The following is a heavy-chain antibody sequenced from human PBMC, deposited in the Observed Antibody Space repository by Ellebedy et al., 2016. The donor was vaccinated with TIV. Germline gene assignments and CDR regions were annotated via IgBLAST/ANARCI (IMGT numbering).Heavy chain of an antibody. V-gene: IGHV1-18*01. CDR2: ISAYNGNT. CDR3: ARQYCGGDCYHFSEADY. D-gene: IGHD2-21*01. CDR1: GYTFTSYG. J-gene: IGHJ4*02. Sequence: ASVKVSXXASGYTFTSYGISWVRQAPGQGLEWMGWISAYNGNTNYAQKLQGRVTMTTDTSTSTAYMELRSLRSDDTAVYYCARQYCGGDCYHFSEADYWGQGTLVTVSS.